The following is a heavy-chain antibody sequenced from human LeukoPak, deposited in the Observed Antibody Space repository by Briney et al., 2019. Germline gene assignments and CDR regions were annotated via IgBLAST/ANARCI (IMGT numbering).Heavy chain of an antibody. CDR1: GFTFSSFE. Sequence: GGSLRLSCAASGFTFSSFEMNWVRQAPGKGLEWVSYISTTGSSIYYADSVKGRFTISRDNVKNLLYLQMNSLRAEDTAVYYFARVQRGIAMALDYWGEGTLATVSS. D-gene: IGHD6-19*01. CDR3: ARVQRGIAMALDY. V-gene: IGHV3-48*03. CDR2: ISTTGSSI. J-gene: IGHJ4*02.